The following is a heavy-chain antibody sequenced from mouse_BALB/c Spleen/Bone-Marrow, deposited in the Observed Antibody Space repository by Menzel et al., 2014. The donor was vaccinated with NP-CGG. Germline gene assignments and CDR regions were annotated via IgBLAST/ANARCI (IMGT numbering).Heavy chain of an antibody. CDR3: ARKDYFGYAAMDY. CDR1: GFTFSSFG. V-gene: IGHV5-17*02. J-gene: IGHJ4*01. D-gene: IGHD1-2*01. Sequence: EVKLVEYGGGLVQPGGSRKLSCAASGFTFSSFGMHWVRQAPEKGLEWVAYISGGSSIIYYADTVKGRFTISRDNPKNTLFLQMTSLRSEDTAIYYCARKDYFGYAAMDYWGQGTSVTVSS. CDR2: ISGGSSII.